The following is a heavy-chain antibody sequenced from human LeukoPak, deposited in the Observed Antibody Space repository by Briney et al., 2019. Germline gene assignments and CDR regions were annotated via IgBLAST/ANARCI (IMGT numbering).Heavy chain of an antibody. J-gene: IGHJ4*02. Sequence: SETLSLTCTVSGGSITSDYCSWIRQPPGKGLEWIAYIRYSGTTNYNPSLKSRVTISLDTSKNQFSLKLTSVTAADTAVYYCARGAGWYGHWAQETLVTVSS. CDR2: IRYSGTT. CDR3: ARGAGWYGH. D-gene: IGHD6-19*01. V-gene: IGHV4-59*01. CDR1: GGSITSDY.